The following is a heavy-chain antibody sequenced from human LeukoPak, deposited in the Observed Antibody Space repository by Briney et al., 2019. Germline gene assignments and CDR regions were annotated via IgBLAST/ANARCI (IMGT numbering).Heavy chain of an antibody. CDR3: ARELVATTNSDY. D-gene: IGHD5-12*01. CDR1: GGTFSSYA. V-gene: IGHV1-69*04. J-gene: IGHJ4*02. Sequence: ASVKVSCKASGGTFSSYATSWVRQAPGQGLEWMGRIIPILGIANYAQKFQGRVTITADKSTSTAYMELSSLRSEDTAVYYCARELVATTNSDYWGQGTLVTVSS. CDR2: IIPILGIA.